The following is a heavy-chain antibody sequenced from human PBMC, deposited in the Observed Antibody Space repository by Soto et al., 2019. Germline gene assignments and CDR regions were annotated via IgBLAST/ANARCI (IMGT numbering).Heavy chain of an antibody. D-gene: IGHD5-18*01. CDR2: IYYSGST. Sequence: SETLSLTCTVSGGSVSSGSYYWTWIRQPPGKGLEWIGYIYYSGSTNYNPSLKSRVTISVDTSKNQFSLKLTSVTAADTAVYYCARDIRGYSRAFDYWGQGTLVTVSS. CDR1: GGSVSSGSYY. J-gene: IGHJ4*02. CDR3: ARDIRGYSRAFDY. V-gene: IGHV4-61*01.